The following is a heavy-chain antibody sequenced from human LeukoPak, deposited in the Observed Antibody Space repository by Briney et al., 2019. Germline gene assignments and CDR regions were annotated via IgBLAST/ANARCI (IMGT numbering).Heavy chain of an antibody. J-gene: IGHJ4*02. D-gene: IGHD3-10*01. CDR3: ASRSGGDY. CDR1: GYSISSGYF. V-gene: IGHV4-38-2*02. Sequence: SETLSLTCTVSGYSISSGYFWGWIRQPPGKGLEWFGSIYRNGSTYYNPSLKSRITISVDTSRNEFSLKLNSVTAADTAVYYCASRSGGDYWGQGTLVTVSS. CDR2: IYRNGST.